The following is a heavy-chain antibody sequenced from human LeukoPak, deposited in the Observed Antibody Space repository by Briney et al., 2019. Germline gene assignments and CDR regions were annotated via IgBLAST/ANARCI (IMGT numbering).Heavy chain of an antibody. CDR2: INPSGGST. J-gene: IGHJ4*02. Sequence: GASVKVSCKASGYTFTSYYMHWVRQAPGQGLEWMGIINPSGGSTSYAQEFQGRVTMTRDTSTSTVYMELSSLRSEDTAVYYCARDLLGFGELLTPDYWGQGTLVTVSS. CDR3: ARDLLGFGELLTPDY. CDR1: GYTFTSYY. V-gene: IGHV1-46*01. D-gene: IGHD3-10*01.